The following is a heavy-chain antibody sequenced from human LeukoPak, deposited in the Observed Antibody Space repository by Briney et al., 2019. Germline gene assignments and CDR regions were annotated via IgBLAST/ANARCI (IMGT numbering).Heavy chain of an antibody. CDR1: GYTFTGYY. CDR2: INPNSGGT. J-gene: IGHJ4*02. V-gene: IGHV1-2*02. CDR3: ARGRAYYDFWSGYLGY. D-gene: IGHD3-3*01. Sequence: GASVKVFCKASGYTFTGYYMHWVRQAPGQRLEWMGWINPNSGGTNYAQKLQGRVTMTRDTSISTAYMELSRLRSDDTAVYYCARGRAYYDFWSGYLGYWGQGTLVTVSS.